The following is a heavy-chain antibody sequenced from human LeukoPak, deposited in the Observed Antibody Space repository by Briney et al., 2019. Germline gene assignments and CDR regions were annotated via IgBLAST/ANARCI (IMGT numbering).Heavy chain of an antibody. CDR3: AKSDRVWFGELLFAFDI. J-gene: IGHJ3*02. V-gene: IGHV3-53*01. CDR1: GFTVSSNY. D-gene: IGHD3-10*01. Sequence: PGGSLRLSCAASGFTVSSNYMSWVRQAPQKGLEWVSVIYISGNTYYPDSGKGRFTISRDNSKNTLYLQMNSLRAEDTAVYYCAKSDRVWFGELLFAFDIWGQGTMVTVSS. CDR2: IYISGNT.